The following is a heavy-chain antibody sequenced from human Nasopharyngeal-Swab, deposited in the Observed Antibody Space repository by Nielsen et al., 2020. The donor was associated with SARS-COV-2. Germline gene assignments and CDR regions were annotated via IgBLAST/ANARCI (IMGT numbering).Heavy chain of an antibody. CDR3: ANVRVASAGTFDF. D-gene: IGHD6-13*01. V-gene: IGHV4-4*02. Sequence: WIRQPPGKGPEWIGEIHRGGTTNYNPSLESRVTISLDKSKNQFSLRLNSVTAADTAVYYCANVRVASAGTFDFWGLGTRVTVSS. CDR2: IHRGGTT. J-gene: IGHJ4*02.